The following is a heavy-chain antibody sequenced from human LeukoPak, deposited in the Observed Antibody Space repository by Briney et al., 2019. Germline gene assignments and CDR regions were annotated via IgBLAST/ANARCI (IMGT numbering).Heavy chain of an antibody. D-gene: IGHD2-15*01. Sequence: SETLSLTCTVSGGSISSSRYYWGWIRQPPGKGLEWIGEINHSGSTNYNPSLKSRVTISVDTSKNQFSLKLSSVTAADTAVYYCARGGRSLVAAQFDLWGRGTLVTVSS. CDR3: ARGGRSLVAAQFDL. V-gene: IGHV4-39*07. CDR2: INHSGST. J-gene: IGHJ2*01. CDR1: GGSISSSRYY.